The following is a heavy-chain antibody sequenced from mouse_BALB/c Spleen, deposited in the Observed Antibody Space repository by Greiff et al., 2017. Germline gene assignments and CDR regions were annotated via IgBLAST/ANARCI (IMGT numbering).Heavy chain of an antibody. J-gene: IGHJ3*01. CDR3: TREREYGNYEAWFAY. Sequence: EVMLVESGGGLVKPGGSLKLSCAASGFTFSSYTMSWVRQTPEKRLEWVATISSGGSYTYYPDSVKGRFTISRDNAKNTLYLQMSSLKSEDTAMYYCTREREYGNYEAWFAYWGQGTLVTVSA. CDR2: ISSGGSYT. CDR1: GFTFSSYT. D-gene: IGHD2-10*02. V-gene: IGHV5-6-4*01.